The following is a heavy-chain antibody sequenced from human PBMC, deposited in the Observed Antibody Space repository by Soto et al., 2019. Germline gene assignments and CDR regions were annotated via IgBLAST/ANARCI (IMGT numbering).Heavy chain of an antibody. CDR1: GYTFTSYD. D-gene: IGHD2-2*01. CDR2: MNPNSGNT. J-gene: IGHJ6*03. Sequence: ASVKVSCKASGYTFTSYDINWVRQATGQGLEWMGWMNPNSGNTGYAQKFQGRVTMTRNTSISTAYMGLSSLRSQETAVYYCARQKEDIVVVPAARYYYYYYMDVWGKGTTVTVSS. CDR3: ARQKEDIVVVPAARYYYYYYMDV. V-gene: IGHV1-8*01.